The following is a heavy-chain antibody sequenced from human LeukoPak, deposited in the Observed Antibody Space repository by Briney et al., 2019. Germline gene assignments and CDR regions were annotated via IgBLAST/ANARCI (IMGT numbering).Heavy chain of an antibody. CDR1: GFTFSSYA. CDR3: AKGSSGSRPYYFDY. Sequence: GGSLRLSCAASGFTFSSYAMSWVRQAPGEGLEWVSAITDSGGSTYYADSVKGRFTISRDNSKNTLYLQMNTLRAEDTAIYYCAKGSSGSRPYYFDYWGQGTLDTVSS. D-gene: IGHD3-22*01. V-gene: IGHV3-23*01. J-gene: IGHJ4*02. CDR2: ITDSGGST.